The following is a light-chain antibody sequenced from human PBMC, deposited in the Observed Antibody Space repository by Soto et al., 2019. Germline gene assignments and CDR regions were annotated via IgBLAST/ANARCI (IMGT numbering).Light chain of an antibody. CDR2: GAS. CDR1: QRVNNN. J-gene: IGKJ1*01. V-gene: IGKV3-15*01. CDR3: QQYNEWPPRCT. Sequence: EILMTQSPVTLSVSPGERATLSCRASQRVNNNLAWYQQKPGQPPRLLIYGASTRATGIPARFSGGGSGTDFTLTISSLQSEDFAVYYCQQYNEWPPRCTVGQGTKVEIK.